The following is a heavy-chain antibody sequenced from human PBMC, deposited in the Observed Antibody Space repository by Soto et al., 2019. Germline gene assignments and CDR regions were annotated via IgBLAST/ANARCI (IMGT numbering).Heavy chain of an antibody. J-gene: IGHJ4*02. Sequence: GGSLRLSCAASGFTFSNCAMSWVRQAPGKGLEWVSTISGSRGSTYYADSVKGRFTISRDNSKKTLYVQMNSLRAEDTAVYYCGKASPLVGAQPGVDYWGQGTLVTVSS. CDR2: ISGSRGST. D-gene: IGHD1-26*01. V-gene: IGHV3-23*01. CDR1: GFTFSNCA. CDR3: GKASPLVGAQPGVDY.